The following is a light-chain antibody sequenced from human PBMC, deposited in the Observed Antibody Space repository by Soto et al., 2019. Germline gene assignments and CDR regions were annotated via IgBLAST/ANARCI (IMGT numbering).Light chain of an antibody. J-gene: IGKJ4*01. V-gene: IGKV3-15*01. CDR3: QQCRNWPLT. Sequence: EIVMTQSPATLSVSPGEGATLSCKASQNVYNNLAWYQQRPGQPPRLLIYDASTRAPGISARFSGSGYGTEFTLAISSLQSEDFAVYFCQQCRNWPLTFCGGTKVEIK. CDR2: DAS. CDR1: QNVYNN.